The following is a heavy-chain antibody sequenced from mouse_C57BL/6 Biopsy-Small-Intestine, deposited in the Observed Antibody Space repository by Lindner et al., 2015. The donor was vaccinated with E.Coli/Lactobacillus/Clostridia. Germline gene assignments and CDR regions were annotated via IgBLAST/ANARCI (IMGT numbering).Heavy chain of an antibody. CDR2: IDPENGDT. V-gene: IGHV14-4*01. D-gene: IGHD1-1*01. CDR1: GFNIKDDY. CDR3: TTGGTTVVATKDFDY. J-gene: IGHJ2*01. Sequence: VQLQESGAELVRPGASVKLSCTASGFNIKDDYMHWVKQRPEQGLEWIGWIDPENGDTEYASKFQGKATITADTSSNTAYLQLSSLTSEDTAVYYCTTGGTTVVATKDFDYWGPRHHSHSLL.